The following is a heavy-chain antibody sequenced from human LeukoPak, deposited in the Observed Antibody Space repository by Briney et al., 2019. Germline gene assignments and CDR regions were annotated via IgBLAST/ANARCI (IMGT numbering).Heavy chain of an antibody. CDR1: GFNVSSNS. CDR3: ARRAGAYSHPYDC. D-gene: IGHD4/OR15-4a*01. Sequence: GGSLGLSCTVSGFNVSSNSMSWVRQAPGKGLEWVSFIYSDNTHYSDSVKGRFTISRDNSKNTLYLQMNSLRAEDTAVYYCARRAGAYSHPYDCGDQGTLVTVSS. J-gene: IGHJ4*02. V-gene: IGHV3-53*01. CDR2: IYSDNT.